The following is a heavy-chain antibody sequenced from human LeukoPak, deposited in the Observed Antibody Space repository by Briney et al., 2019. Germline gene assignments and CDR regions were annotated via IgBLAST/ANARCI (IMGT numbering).Heavy chain of an antibody. J-gene: IGHJ4*02. V-gene: IGHV4-38-2*02. CDR2: INHSGST. CDR3: ARGGPSGSHTAY. D-gene: IGHD1-26*01. Sequence: SETLSLTCTVSGYSISSGYYWGWIRQPPGKRLEWIGSINHSGSTYYNPSLRNRVTISVDTSKNQFSLKLSSVTAADTAVYSCARGGPSGSHTAYWGQGTLVTVSS. CDR1: GYSISSGYY.